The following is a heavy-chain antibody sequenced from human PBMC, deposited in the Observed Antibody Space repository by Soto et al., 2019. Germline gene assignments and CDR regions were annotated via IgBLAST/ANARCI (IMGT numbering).Heavy chain of an antibody. Sequence: GASVKVSCKASGYTFTSYAMHWVRQATGQRLEWMGWINAGTGNPKYSQKFQGRVTITRDTSASTAYMELSSLISEDTAVYYCSRDSGYGWGASVTHYLESWGHGTQVTVSS. J-gene: IGHJ4*01. V-gene: IGHV1-3*01. D-gene: IGHD3-10*01. CDR2: INAGTGNP. CDR1: GYTFTSYA. CDR3: SRDSGYGWGASVTHYLES.